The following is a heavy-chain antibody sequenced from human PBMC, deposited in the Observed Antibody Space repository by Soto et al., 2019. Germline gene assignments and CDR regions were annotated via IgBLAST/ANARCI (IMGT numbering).Heavy chain of an antibody. Sequence: QVQLVESGGGVVQPGRSLRLSCAASGFTFSSYAMHWVRQAPGKGLEWVAVISYDGSNKYYADSVKGRFTISRDNSKKALYLQMNSLRAEDTAVYYCARARMWWLAYAHCYYGMDVWGQGTTVTVSS. D-gene: IGHD2-21*01. CDR3: ARARMWWLAYAHCYYGMDV. V-gene: IGHV3-30-3*01. CDR2: ISYDGSNK. J-gene: IGHJ6*02. CDR1: GFTFSSYA.